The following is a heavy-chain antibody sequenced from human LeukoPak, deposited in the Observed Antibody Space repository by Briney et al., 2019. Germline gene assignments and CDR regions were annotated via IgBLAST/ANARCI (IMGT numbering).Heavy chain of an antibody. CDR2: IYISGNT. CDR3: ARGPSPGDY. CDR1: GGAISSGSYY. D-gene: IGHD3-10*01. J-gene: IGHJ4*02. V-gene: IGHV4-61*02. Sequence: PSDTLSLTCTVSGGAISSGSYYWSWIRQPAGKGLEWIGRIYISGNTNYNPSLKSRVTISADTSRNQFSLKLSSVTAADTAVYYCARGPSPGDYWGQGTLVTVSS.